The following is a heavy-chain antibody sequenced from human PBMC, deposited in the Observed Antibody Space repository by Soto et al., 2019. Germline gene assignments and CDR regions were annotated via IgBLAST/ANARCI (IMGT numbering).Heavy chain of an antibody. J-gene: IGHJ4*02. V-gene: IGHV1-18*01. D-gene: IGHD1-1*01. CDR1: GYAFTTYG. Sequence: QVHLVQSGAEVKKPGASVKVSCKGSGYAFTTYGITWVRQAPGQGLEWMGWISAHNGNTNYAQKLQGRVTVTRDTSTSTAYMELTSLRSDVEAVYYCARGRYGDYWGQGALVTVSS. CDR2: ISAHNGNT. CDR3: ARGRYGDY.